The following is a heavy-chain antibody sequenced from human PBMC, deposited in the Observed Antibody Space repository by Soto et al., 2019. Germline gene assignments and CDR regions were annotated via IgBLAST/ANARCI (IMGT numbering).Heavy chain of an antibody. Sequence: ASVKVSCKASGGTFSSYTISWVRQAPGQGLEWMGRIIPILGIANYAQKFQGRVTITADKSTSTAYMELSSLRSEDTAVYYCARVSGSLIFDYWGQGTLVTVSS. CDR3: ARVSGSLIFDY. D-gene: IGHD3-10*01. V-gene: IGHV1-69*02. CDR2: IIPILGIA. CDR1: GGTFSSYT. J-gene: IGHJ4*02.